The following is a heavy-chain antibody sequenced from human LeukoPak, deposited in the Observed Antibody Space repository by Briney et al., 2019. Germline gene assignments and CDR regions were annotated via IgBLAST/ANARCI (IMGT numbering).Heavy chain of an antibody. J-gene: IGHJ6*03. D-gene: IGHD4-11*01. CDR3: VKKATTGFDYYYYYMDV. Sequence: GRSLRLSCAASGFTFSDYGMHWVRQAPGKGLEWVAVIWHDGTNKYYTDSAMGRFTISRDNSKDTLYLQMNSLRVEDTAVYYCVKKATTGFDYYYYYMDVWGKGTTVTVSS. CDR1: GFTFSDYG. CDR2: IWHDGTNK. V-gene: IGHV3-33*06.